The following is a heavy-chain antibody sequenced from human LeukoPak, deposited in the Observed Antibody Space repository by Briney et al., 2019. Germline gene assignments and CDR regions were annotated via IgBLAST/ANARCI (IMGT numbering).Heavy chain of an antibody. V-gene: IGHV4-59*01. CDR2: IYYSGST. Sequence: SETLSLTCTVSGGSISSCYWSWIRQPPGKGLEWIGYIYYSGSTNYNPSLKSRVTISVDTSKNQFSLKLSSVTAADTAVYYCARDPDFWSGYSIGRAFDIWGQGTMVTVSS. CDR1: GGSISSCY. CDR3: ARDPDFWSGYSIGRAFDI. D-gene: IGHD3-3*01. J-gene: IGHJ3*02.